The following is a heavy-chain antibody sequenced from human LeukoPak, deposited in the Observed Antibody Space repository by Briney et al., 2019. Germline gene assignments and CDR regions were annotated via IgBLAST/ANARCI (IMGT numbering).Heavy chain of an antibody. V-gene: IGHV1-8*02. J-gene: IGHJ5*02. CDR2: MNPNSGNT. CDR3: ARGELFTPFDP. D-gene: IGHD3-10*01. CDR1: GGTFSSYA. Sequence: GASVKVSCKASGGTFSSYAISWVRQATGQGLEWMGWMNPNSGNTGYAQKFQGRVTMTRNTSISTAYMELSSLRSEDTAVYYCARGELFTPFDPWGQGTLVTVSS.